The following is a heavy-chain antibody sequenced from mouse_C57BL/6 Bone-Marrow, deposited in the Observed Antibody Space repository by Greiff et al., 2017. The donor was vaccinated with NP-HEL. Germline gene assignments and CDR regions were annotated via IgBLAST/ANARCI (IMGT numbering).Heavy chain of an antibody. D-gene: IGHD1-1*01. CDR3: ARHVPYYGSSPYAMDY. CDR1: GFTFSDYY. CDR2: ISNGGGST. Sequence: EVQLVESGGGLVQPGGSLKLSCAASGFTFSDYYMYWVRQTPEKRLEWVAYISNGGGSTYYPDTVKGRFTISRDNAKNTLYLQMSRLKSEDTAMYYCARHVPYYGSSPYAMDYWGQGTSVTVSS. J-gene: IGHJ4*01. V-gene: IGHV5-12*01.